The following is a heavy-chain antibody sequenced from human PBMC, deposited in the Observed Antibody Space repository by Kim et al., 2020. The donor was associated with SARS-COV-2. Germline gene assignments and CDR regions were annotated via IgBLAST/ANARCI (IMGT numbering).Heavy chain of an antibody. D-gene: IGHD6-19*01. J-gene: IGHJ6*03. V-gene: IGHV1-8*01. CDR3: ARGAVAGYYYYYMDV. Sequence: QKFQGRVTMTRNTSISTAYMELSSLRSEDTAVYYCARGAVAGYYYYYMDVWGKGTTVTVSS.